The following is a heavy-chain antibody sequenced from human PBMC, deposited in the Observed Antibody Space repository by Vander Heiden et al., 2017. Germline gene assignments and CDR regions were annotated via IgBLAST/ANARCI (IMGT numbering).Heavy chain of an antibody. V-gene: IGHV3-21*01. CDR2: ISSSSSYI. CDR1: GFTFSSYS. J-gene: IGHJ4*02. D-gene: IGHD3-10*01. CDR3: ARNLKNYYGSGSYYYYFDY. Sequence: EVQLVESGGGLVKPGGSLRLSCAASGFTFSSYSMDSGRQGPGKGLDWVSSISSSSSYIYYADSVKGRFTISRDNAKNSLYLQMNSLRAEDTAVYYCARNLKNYYGSGSYYYYFDYWGQGTLVTVSS.